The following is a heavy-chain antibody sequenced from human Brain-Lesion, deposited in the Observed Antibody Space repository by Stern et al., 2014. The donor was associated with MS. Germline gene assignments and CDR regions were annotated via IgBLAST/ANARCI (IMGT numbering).Heavy chain of an antibody. CDR2: VNNDGRRT. J-gene: IGHJ5*01. V-gene: IGHV3-74*02. D-gene: IGHD3-10*01. Sequence: VQLEESGGGFVKPGGSLSLSCAASGFTFSNYWMHWVRQAPGKGLVWVSRVNNDGRRTSYADSVKGRFTMSRDNAKNTLYLQMNSLRVEDTAIYYCARGERWFDSWGQGTLVTVSS. CDR3: ARGERWFDS. CDR1: GFTFSNYW.